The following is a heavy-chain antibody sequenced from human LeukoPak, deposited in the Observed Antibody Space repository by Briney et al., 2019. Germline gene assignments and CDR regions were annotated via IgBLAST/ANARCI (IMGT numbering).Heavy chain of an antibody. CDR1: GGSISSYY. CDR3: ARWDDSAWAFGS. D-gene: IGHD6-19*01. CDR2: IPHSGTT. J-gene: IGHJ4*02. Sequence: SETLXLTCTVSGGSISSYYWSWIRQPPGKGXEXIGYIPHSGTTSYRSSLKSRVTISVDSSKNQLSLKLASVTAADTAVYFCARWDDSAWAFGSWGPGTLVTVSS. V-gene: IGHV4-4*09.